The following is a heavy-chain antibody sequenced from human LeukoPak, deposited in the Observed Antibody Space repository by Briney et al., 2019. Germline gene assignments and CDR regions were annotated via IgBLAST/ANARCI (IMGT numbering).Heavy chain of an antibody. D-gene: IGHD5-18*01. J-gene: IGHJ4*02. CDR3: ARASPERGYSYGPLDNYFDY. V-gene: IGHV3-7*01. CDR1: GFTFSNYC. Sequence: PGGSLRLSCAASGFTFSNYCMSWVRQAPGKGLEWVVNIKQDGSEKYYVDSGKGRFTISRDNAKNSLYLQMNSLRAEDTAVYYCARASPERGYSYGPLDNYFDYWGQGTLVTVSS. CDR2: IKQDGSEK.